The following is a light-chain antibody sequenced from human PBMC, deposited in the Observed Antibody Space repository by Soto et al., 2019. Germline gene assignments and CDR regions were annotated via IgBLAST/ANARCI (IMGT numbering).Light chain of an antibody. Sequence: QSVLIQPPSVSGTPGQRVTITCSGSRSNIGTKTVNWYQKLPGSAPKLLIYDNNQRPSGVPDRFSGSKSGTSASLAISGLQSEDEADYYCATCDDSVKGGVFGGGTKLTVL. V-gene: IGLV1-44*01. CDR2: DNN. CDR3: ATCDDSVKGGV. J-gene: IGLJ3*02. CDR1: RSNIGTKT.